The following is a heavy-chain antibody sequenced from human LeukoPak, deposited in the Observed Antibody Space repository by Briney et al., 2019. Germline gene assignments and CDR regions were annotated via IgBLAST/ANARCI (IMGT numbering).Heavy chain of an antibody. Sequence: ASVKVSCKASGYPFTGYYIHWARQAPGQGLEWMGWVNPNSGGTNYAQKFQGRVIMTRDTSFSTAYMDLSRLRSDDTAVYYCARGFDWLEYYFDYWGQGTLVTVSS. CDR2: VNPNSGGT. CDR3: ARGFDWLEYYFDY. CDR1: GYPFTGYY. D-gene: IGHD3-9*01. J-gene: IGHJ4*02. V-gene: IGHV1-2*02.